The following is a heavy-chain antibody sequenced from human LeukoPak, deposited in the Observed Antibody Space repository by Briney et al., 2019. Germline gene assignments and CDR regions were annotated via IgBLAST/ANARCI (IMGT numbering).Heavy chain of an antibody. V-gene: IGHV4-39*01. CDR2: IYYNGRT. J-gene: IGHJ3*02. Sequence: TSETLSLTCTVSGDSINNNNYYWGWIRQPPGKGLEWIGNIYYNGRTYYSPSLKSRGTISVDTSNNQFSLKLSSVTAADTAVYYCARITDRTTFGEIMHGFDIWGQGTPVTVSS. CDR1: GDSINNNNYY. D-gene: IGHD3-3*01. CDR3: ARITDRTTFGEIMHGFDI.